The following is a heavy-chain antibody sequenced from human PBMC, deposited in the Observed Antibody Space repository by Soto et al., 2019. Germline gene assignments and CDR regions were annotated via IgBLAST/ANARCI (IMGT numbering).Heavy chain of an antibody. CDR3: ARDPASTYYYYYGMDV. J-gene: IGHJ6*02. D-gene: IGHD2-2*01. CDR1: GYTFTIYG. Sequence: QVQLVQSGAEVKKPGASVKVSCNASGYTFTIYGISWVRQAPGQGLEWMGWISAYNGNTNYAQKLQGRVTMTTDTSTSTAYMELRSLRSDDTAVYYCARDPASTYYYYYGMDVWGQGTTVTVSS. V-gene: IGHV1-18*01. CDR2: ISAYNGNT.